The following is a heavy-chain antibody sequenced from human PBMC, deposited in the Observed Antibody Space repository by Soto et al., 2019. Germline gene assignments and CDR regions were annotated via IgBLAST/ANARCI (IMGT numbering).Heavy chain of an antibody. CDR1: GFTFTSSA. CDR2: IVVGSGNT. V-gene: IGHV1-58*01. D-gene: IGHD2-21*02. Sequence: SVKVSCKASGFTFTSSAVQWVRQARGQRLEWIGWIVVGSGNTNYAQKFQERVTITRDMSTSTAYMELSSMRSEDTAVYYCEADGCGGDCYYYSYGMEVWGQGTTVTVSS. J-gene: IGHJ6*02. CDR3: EADGCGGDCYYYSYGMEV.